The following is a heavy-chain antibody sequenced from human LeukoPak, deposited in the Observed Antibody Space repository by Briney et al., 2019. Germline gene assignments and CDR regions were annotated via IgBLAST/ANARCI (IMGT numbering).Heavy chain of an antibody. J-gene: IGHJ4*02. CDR2: ISSSSSYI. D-gene: IGHD6-19*01. V-gene: IGHV3-21*01. CDR1: GFTFSSYS. CDR3: AREGIAVAGYVY. Sequence: AGGSLRLSCAASGFTFSSYSMNWVRQAPGQGLEWVSSISSSSSYIYYADSVKGRFTISRDNAKNSLYLQMNSLRAEDTAVYYCAREGIAVAGYVYWGQGTLVTVSS.